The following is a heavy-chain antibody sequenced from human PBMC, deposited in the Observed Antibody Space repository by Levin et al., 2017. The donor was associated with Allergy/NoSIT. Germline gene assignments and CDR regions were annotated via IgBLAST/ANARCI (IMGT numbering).Heavy chain of an antibody. Sequence: PGGSLRLSCAASGFTFSSYWMSWVRQAPGKGLEWVANIKQDGSEKYYVDSVKGRFTISRDNAKNSLYLQMNSLRAEDTAVYYCARAPRWYYDFWSGYSLPDYYYYGMDVWGQGTTVTVSS. CDR2: IKQDGSEK. CDR3: ARAPRWYYDFWSGYSLPDYYYYGMDV. J-gene: IGHJ6*02. D-gene: IGHD3-3*01. V-gene: IGHV3-7*01. CDR1: GFTFSSYW.